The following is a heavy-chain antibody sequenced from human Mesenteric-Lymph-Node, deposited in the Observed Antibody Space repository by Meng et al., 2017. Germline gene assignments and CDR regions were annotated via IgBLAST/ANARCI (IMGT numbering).Heavy chain of an antibody. CDR2: IIPIFGTA. CDR3: ASLKYSSSFIGSGY. Sequence: SVKVSCKASGGTFSSYAISWVRQAPGQGLEWMGGIIPIFGTANYAQKFQGRVTITTDESTSTAYMELSSLRAEDTAVYYCASLKYSSSFIGSGYWGQGTLVTVSS. V-gene: IGHV1-69*05. CDR1: GGTFSSYA. J-gene: IGHJ4*02. D-gene: IGHD6-6*01.